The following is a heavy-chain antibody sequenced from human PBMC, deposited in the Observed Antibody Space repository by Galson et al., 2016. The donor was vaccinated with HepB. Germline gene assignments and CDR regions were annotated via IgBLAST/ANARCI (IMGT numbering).Heavy chain of an antibody. J-gene: IGHJ4*02. V-gene: IGHV4-39*01. Sequence: SETLSLTCSVSVGSTSSRSYHWGWILQSPGKGLEWIGTIFYSGTVYDNASLRSRVTITVDKSKNQFSLKMTSVTAADTAVYYCAGGGYSYGVLLPVDYWGQGTLVTVSS. D-gene: IGHD5-18*01. CDR3: AGGGYSYGVLLPVDY. CDR2: IFYSGTV. CDR1: VGSTSSRSYH.